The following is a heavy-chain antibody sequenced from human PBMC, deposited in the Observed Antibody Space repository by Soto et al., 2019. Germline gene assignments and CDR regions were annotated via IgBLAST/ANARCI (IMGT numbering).Heavy chain of an antibody. V-gene: IGHV6-1*01. Sequence: SQTLSLTCAISGDSVSSNSAAWNWIRQSPSRGLEWLGRTYYRSKWYNDYAVSVKSRITINPDTSKNQFSLQLNSVTPGDTAVYYCARDRGSSGWYPQNWFDPWGQGTLVTVSS. D-gene: IGHD6-19*01. CDR3: ARDRGSSGWYPQNWFDP. J-gene: IGHJ5*02. CDR1: GDSVSSNSAA. CDR2: TYYRSKWYN.